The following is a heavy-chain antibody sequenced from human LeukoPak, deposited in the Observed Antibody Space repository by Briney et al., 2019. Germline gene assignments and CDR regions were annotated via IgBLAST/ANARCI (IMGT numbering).Heavy chain of an antibody. J-gene: IGHJ4*02. CDR2: INPNSGGT. V-gene: IGHV1-2*02. CDR1: GYTFTGYY. Sequence: GASVKVSCKASGYTFTGYYMHWVRQAPGQGLEWMGWINPNSGGTNYAQKFRGRVTMTRDTSISTAYMELSRLRSDDTAIYYCARALLGVYDYIGYWGQGTLVTVSS. CDR3: ARALLGVYDYIGY. D-gene: IGHD5/OR15-5a*01.